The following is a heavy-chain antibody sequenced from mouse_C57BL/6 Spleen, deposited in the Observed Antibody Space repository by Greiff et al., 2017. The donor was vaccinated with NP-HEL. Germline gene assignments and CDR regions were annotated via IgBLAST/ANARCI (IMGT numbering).Heavy chain of an antibody. CDR1: GYAFTNYL. CDR2: INPGSGGT. J-gene: IGHJ2*01. CDR3: ARPPYYGSSEGDY. V-gene: IGHV1-54*01. D-gene: IGHD1-1*01. Sequence: QVQLQQSGAELVKPGTSVKVSCKASGYAFTNYLIEWVKQRPGQGLEWIGVINPGSGGTNYNEKFKGKATLTADKSSSTAYMQLSSLTSEDSAVYFCARPPYYGSSEGDYWGQGTTLTVSS.